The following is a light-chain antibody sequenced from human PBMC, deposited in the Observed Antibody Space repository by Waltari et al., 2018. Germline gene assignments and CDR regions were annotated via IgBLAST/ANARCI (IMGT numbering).Light chain of an antibody. V-gene: IGKV3-20*01. Sequence: EIVLTQSPGTLSLSPGDRATLSCRTSQSLSRPLAWYQQKPGQAPWLLIYDASKRAPGIPDRFIGSGSGTDFSLTISRLEPEDFAVYYCQHYVTLPATFGQGTRVELK. J-gene: IGKJ1*01. CDR3: QHYVTLPAT. CDR1: QSLSRP. CDR2: DAS.